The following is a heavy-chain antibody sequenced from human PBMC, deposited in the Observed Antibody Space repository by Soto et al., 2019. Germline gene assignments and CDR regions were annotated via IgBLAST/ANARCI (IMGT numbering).Heavy chain of an antibody. V-gene: IGHV3-23*01. CDR2: IGGTGSTT. J-gene: IGHJ4*02. CDR1: GFTFSDSV. Sequence: PGGSLRLSCAASGFTFSDSVMGWVRQAPGKGLEWVSSIGGTGSTTYYADSVKGRFTISRDNSKNTVFLQMNSLGGEDTALYHCVWGRQCDSGSCYWGHWGQGTLVTVSS. CDR3: VWGRQCDSGSCYWGH. D-gene: IGHD2-15*01.